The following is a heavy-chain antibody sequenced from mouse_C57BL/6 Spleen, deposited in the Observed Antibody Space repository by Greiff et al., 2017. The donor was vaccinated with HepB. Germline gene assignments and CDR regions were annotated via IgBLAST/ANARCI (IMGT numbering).Heavy chain of an antibody. CDR2: IYPSDSET. D-gene: IGHD2-2*01. CDR1: GYTFTSYW. V-gene: IGHV1-61*01. Sequence: QVQLQQPGAELVRPGSSVKLSCKASGYTFTSYWMDWVKQRPGQGLEWIGNIYPSDSETHYNQKFKDKATLTVDKSSSTAYMQLSSLTSEDSAVYYCARRGYPYFDYWGQGTTLTVSS. J-gene: IGHJ2*01. CDR3: ARRGYPYFDY.